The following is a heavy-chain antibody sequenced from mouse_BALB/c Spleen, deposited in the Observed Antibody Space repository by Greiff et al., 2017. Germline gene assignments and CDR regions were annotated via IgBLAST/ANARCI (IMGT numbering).Heavy chain of an antibody. CDR1: GYSITSDYA. Sequence: DVQLQESGPGLVKPSQSLSLTCTVTGYSITSDYAWNWIRQFPGNKLEWMGYISYSGSTSYNPSLKSRISITRDTSKNQFFLQLNSVTTEDTATYYCARSGYGTHAMDYWGQGTSVTVSS. J-gene: IGHJ4*01. V-gene: IGHV3-2*02. CDR3: ARSGYGTHAMDY. D-gene: IGHD2-10*02. CDR2: ISYSGST.